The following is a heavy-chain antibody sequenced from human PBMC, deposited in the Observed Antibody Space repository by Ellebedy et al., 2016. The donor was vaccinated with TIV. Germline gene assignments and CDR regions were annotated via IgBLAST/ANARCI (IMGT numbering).Heavy chain of an antibody. CDR2: IYYSGSI. J-gene: IGHJ4*02. CDR3: ARHSTLVRGGLPDY. D-gene: IGHD3-10*01. Sequence: SETLSLTCAVSGASISNSYTYYWGWIRQAPGKGLEWIGHIYYSGSIDYNPSLKSRVTLSVDTSKNQFSLKLSSVTAADTAVYYCARHSTLVRGGLPDYWGPGTPVTVSS. V-gene: IGHV4-39*01. CDR1: GASISNSYTYY.